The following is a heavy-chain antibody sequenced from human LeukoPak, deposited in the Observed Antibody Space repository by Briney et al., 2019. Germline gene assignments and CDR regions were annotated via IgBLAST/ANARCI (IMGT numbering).Heavy chain of an antibody. CDR3: ARLRYFDWLLQTMYYFDY. CDR1: GFTFSSYA. J-gene: IGHJ4*02. V-gene: IGHV3-23*01. D-gene: IGHD3-9*01. CDR2: ISGSGGST. Sequence: GGSLRLSCPASGFTFSSYAMSWVRQAPGKGLEWVSAISGSGGSTYYADSVKGRFTISRDNSKNTLYLQMNSLRAEDTAVYYCARLRYFDWLLQTMYYFDYWGQGTLVTVSS.